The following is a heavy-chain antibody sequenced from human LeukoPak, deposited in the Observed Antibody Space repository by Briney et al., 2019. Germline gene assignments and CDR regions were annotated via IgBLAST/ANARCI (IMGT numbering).Heavy chain of an antibody. CDR1: GYNFTNYW. V-gene: IGHV5-51*01. CDR2: FYPGDSDT. Sequence: GESLKISCKGSGYNFTNYWIGWVRQMPGKGLEWMGIFYPGDSDTRYSPSFQGQVTISADKSINTAYLQWSSLKASDTAMYYCAILLHYYGSRGLWGYGGHGTLVTVSS. J-gene: IGHJ4*01. D-gene: IGHD3-22*01. CDR3: AILLHYYGSRGLWGY.